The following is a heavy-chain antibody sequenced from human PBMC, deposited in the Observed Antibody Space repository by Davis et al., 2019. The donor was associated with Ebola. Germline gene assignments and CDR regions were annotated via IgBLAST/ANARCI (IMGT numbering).Heavy chain of an antibody. V-gene: IGHV1-69*13. CDR3: ARDREAAVAEDYYGMDV. CDR1: GGTFSSYA. Sequence: SVKVSCKASGGTFSSYAISWVRQAPGQGLEWMGGIIPIFDTANYAQKFQGRVTITADESTSTAYMELSSLRSEDTAVYYCARDREAAVAEDYYGMDVWGQGTTVTVSS. CDR2: IIPIFDTA. D-gene: IGHD6-13*01. J-gene: IGHJ6*02.